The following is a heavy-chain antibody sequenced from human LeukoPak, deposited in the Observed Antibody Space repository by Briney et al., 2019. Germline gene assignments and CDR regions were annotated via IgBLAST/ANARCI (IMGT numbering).Heavy chain of an antibody. CDR3: ARGGDDAFDI. D-gene: IGHD3-16*01. CDR2: IYHSGST. CDR1: GGSISSGGYS. J-gene: IGHJ3*02. Sequence: PSQTLSLTCAVSGGSISSGGYSWSWIRQPPGKGLEWIGYIYHSGSTYCNPSLKSRVTISVDRSKNQFSLKLSSVTAADTAVYYCARGGDDAFDIWGQGTMVTVSS. V-gene: IGHV4-30-2*01.